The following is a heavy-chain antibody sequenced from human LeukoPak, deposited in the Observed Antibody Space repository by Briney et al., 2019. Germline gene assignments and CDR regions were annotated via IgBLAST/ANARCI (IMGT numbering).Heavy chain of an antibody. CDR2: ISSSSSYI. V-gene: IGHV3-21*01. Sequence: GGSLRLSCAASGFTFSSYSMNWVRQAPGKGLEWVSSISSSSSYICYADSVKGRFTISRDNAKNSLYLQMNSLRAEDTAVYYCARLYGDYHFDYWGQGTLVTVSS. CDR3: ARLYGDYHFDY. J-gene: IGHJ4*02. D-gene: IGHD4-17*01. CDR1: GFTFSSYS.